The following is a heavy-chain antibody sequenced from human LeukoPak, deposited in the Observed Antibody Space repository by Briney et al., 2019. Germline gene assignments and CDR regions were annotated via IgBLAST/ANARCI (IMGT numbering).Heavy chain of an antibody. CDR2: IYPGDSDT. CDR1: GYSFSSYW. Sequence: GESLKISCKGSGYSFSSYWIGWVRQMPGKGLEWMGIIYPGDSDTRYSPSFQGQVTISADKSISTAYLQWSSLNASDTAMYYCARQRGSDYVWGSYRPVYYFDYWGQGTLVTVSS. V-gene: IGHV5-51*01. J-gene: IGHJ4*02. CDR3: ARQRGSDYVWGSYRPVYYFDY. D-gene: IGHD3-16*02.